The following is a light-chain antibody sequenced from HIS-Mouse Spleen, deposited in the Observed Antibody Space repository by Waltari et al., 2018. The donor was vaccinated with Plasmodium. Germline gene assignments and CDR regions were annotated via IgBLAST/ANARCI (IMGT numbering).Light chain of an antibody. CDR1: SSDVGGYNY. CDR3: SSYTSSSTLV. CDR2: DVS. J-gene: IGLJ2*01. Sequence: QSALTQPASVSGSPGQSITISCTGTSSDVGGYNYVYWYQQHPGKAPKLMIYDVSNRPLGVSNRFSGSKSGNTASLTISGLQAEDEADYYCSSYTSSSTLVFGGGTKLTVL. V-gene: IGLV2-14*03.